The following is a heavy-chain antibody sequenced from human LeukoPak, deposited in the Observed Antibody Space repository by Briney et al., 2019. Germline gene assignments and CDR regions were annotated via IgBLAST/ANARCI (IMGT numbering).Heavy chain of an antibody. CDR3: ARYNGRSSGWYYYLEY. CDR1: GFTVSSNY. V-gene: IGHV3-53*01. CDR2: IYSGGGT. J-gene: IGHJ4*02. Sequence: HPGGSLRLSCAASGFTVSSNYMTWVRQAPGKGLEWVSVIYSGGGTYYADSVKGRFTISRDNSKNTLYLQMNSLRAEDTAVYYCARYNGRSSGWYYYLEYWGQGTLVTVSS. D-gene: IGHD6-19*01.